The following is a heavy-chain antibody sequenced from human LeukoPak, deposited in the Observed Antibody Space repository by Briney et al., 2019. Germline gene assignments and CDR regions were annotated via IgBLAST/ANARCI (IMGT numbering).Heavy chain of an antibody. V-gene: IGHV5-51*01. Sequence: GESLKISCKGSGYSFTIYWIGWVRQLPGKGLEWMGIIYPGDSDTRYSPSFQGQVTISADKSISTAYLQWSSLKASDTAMYYCARSPSLSGSYPFYYYYYYMDVWGKGTTVTVSS. CDR3: ARSPSLSGSYPFYYYYYYMDV. CDR2: IYPGDSDT. CDR1: GYSFTIYW. J-gene: IGHJ6*03. D-gene: IGHD1-26*01.